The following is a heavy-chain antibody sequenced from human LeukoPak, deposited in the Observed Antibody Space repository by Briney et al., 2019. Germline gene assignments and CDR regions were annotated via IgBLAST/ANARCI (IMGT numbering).Heavy chain of an antibody. J-gene: IGHJ5*02. CDR3: ARVQGYCSSTSCYTTSRQYNWSDP. CDR1: GASVSNYD. V-gene: IGHV4-59*02. Sequence: SETLSLTCTVSGASVSNYDWSWIRQPPGKGLEWIGYVYYSGRTNYNPSLESRVTISVDTSKNQFSLKLTSVTAADTAVYYCARVQGYCSSTSCYTTSRQYNWSDPWGQGTLVTVSS. CDR2: VYYSGRT. D-gene: IGHD2-2*02.